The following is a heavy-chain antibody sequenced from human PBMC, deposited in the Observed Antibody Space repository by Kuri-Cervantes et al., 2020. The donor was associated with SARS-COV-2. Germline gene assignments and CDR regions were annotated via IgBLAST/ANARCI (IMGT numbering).Heavy chain of an antibody. CDR3: AREYGSGSYYVQIDI. CDR2: IYYSGST. Sequence: SCTVSGGSISSGGYYWSWIRQPPGKGLEWIGYIYYSGSTYYNPSLKSRVTISVDTSKNQLSLKLSSVTAADTAVYYCAREYGSGSYYVQIDIWGQGTMVTVSS. D-gene: IGHD3-10*01. CDR1: GGSISSGGYY. J-gene: IGHJ3*02. V-gene: IGHV4-30-4*08.